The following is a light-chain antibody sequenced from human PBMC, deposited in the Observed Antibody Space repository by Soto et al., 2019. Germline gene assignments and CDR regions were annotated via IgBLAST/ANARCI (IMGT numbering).Light chain of an antibody. CDR2: KVS. J-gene: IGKJ4*01. V-gene: IGKV2-30*01. Sequence: DVVMTQSPLSLPVTLGQPASISCKSSQSLVYSDGDTYLSWFQQRPGQSPRRLIYKVSSRDSGVPDRFSGSGSGTDFTLKISRVEAEDVGVYYCMQGTHWPLTFGGGTNVEIK. CDR3: MQGTHWPLT. CDR1: QSLVYSDGDTY.